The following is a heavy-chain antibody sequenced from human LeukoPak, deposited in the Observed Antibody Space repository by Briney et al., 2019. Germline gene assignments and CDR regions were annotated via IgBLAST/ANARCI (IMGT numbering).Heavy chain of an antibody. D-gene: IGHD3-10*01. CDR2: INPSGGST. CDR3: ARAGKLMITMVRGALASKKGFDV. CDR1: GYTFTSYY. Sequence: ASVKVSCKASGYTFTSYYMHWVRQAPGQGLEWMGIINPSGGSTSYAQKFQGRVTMTRDTSISTAYMELSRLRSDDTAVYYCARAGKLMITMVRGALASKKGFDVWGQGTIVTVSS. V-gene: IGHV1-46*01. J-gene: IGHJ3*01.